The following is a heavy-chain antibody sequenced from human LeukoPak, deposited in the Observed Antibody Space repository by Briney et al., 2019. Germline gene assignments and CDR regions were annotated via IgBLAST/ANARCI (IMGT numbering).Heavy chain of an antibody. CDR3: ARDLRSLGYCSGGSCYFRRGWDY. CDR1: GGSFSGYY. J-gene: IGHJ4*02. Sequence: SETLSLTCAVYGGSFSGYYWSWIRQPPGKGLEWIGEINHSGSTNYNPPLKSRVTISVDTSKNQFSLKLSSVTAADTAVYYCARDLRSLGYCSGGSCYFRRGWDYWGQGSLVTVSS. D-gene: IGHD2-15*01. V-gene: IGHV4-34*01. CDR2: INHSGST.